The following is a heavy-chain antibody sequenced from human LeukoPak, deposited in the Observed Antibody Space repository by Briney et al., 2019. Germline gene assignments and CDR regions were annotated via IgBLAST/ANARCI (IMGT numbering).Heavy chain of an antibody. CDR3: ARGGGYCGGDCYDY. CDR1: GYTFTGYY. V-gene: IGHV1-2*02. J-gene: IGHJ4*02. Sequence: GASLKVSCKASGYTFTGYYMHWVRQAPGQGLEWMGWINPNSGGTNYAQNFQGRVTMTRDTSISTAYMELSRLRSDDTAVYYCARGGGYCGGDCYDYWGQGTLVTVSS. D-gene: IGHD2-21*01. CDR2: INPNSGGT.